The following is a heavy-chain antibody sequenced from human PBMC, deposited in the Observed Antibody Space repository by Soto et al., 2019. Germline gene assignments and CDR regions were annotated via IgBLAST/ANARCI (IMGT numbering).Heavy chain of an antibody. Sequence: GGSLRLSCAASGFTFSSYGMHWVRQAPGKGLEWVAVISYDGSNKYYADSVKGRFTISRDNSKNTLYLQMNSLRAEDTAVYYCAKDDPDALAFDIWGQGTMVTVSS. V-gene: IGHV3-30*18. CDR3: AKDDPDALAFDI. CDR2: ISYDGSNK. J-gene: IGHJ3*02. CDR1: GFTFSSYG.